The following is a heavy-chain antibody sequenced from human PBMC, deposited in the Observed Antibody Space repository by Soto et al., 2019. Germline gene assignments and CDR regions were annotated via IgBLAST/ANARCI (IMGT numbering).Heavy chain of an antibody. Sequence: QVQLVESGGGVVQPGRSLRLSCAASGFTFSSYGMHWVRQAPGKGLEWVAVIWYDGSNKYYADSVKGRFTISGDNSKNTLYLQMNSLRAEDTAVYYCARAYSYGYVLSVQYYYYYGMDVWGQGSTVTVSS. CDR3: ARAYSYGYVLSVQYYYYYGMDV. J-gene: IGHJ6*02. D-gene: IGHD5-18*01. V-gene: IGHV3-33*01. CDR1: GFTFSSYG. CDR2: IWYDGSNK.